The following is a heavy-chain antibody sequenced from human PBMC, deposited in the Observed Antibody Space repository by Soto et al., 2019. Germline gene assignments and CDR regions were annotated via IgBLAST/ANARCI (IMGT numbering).Heavy chain of an antibody. CDR2: ISYSGST. CDR1: AGSIGSSSYY. D-gene: IGHD1-7*01. CDR3: ARPLGNCSAHCPY. J-gene: IGHJ4*02. V-gene: IGHV4-39*01. Sequence: QLQLQESGPRLVKPSETLSLTCTVSAGSIGSSSYYWGWVRQPPGMGLQWIGTISYSGSTYYNPSLQSRGTVSVPTSKDHFSFPLTSVTAAATAVYYCARPLGNCSAHCPYWGRGTLVTVYS.